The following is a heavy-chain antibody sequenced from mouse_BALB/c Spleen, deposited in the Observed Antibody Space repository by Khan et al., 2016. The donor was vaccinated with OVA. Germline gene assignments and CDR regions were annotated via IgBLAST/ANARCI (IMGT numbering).Heavy chain of an antibody. CDR2: ISYSGNT. J-gene: IGHJ3*01. CDR1: GYSITSEFA. CDR3: ARKDYYDYDPFPY. Sequence: EVELVESGPGLVKPSQSLSLTCTVTGYSITSEFAWNWIRQFPGNKLEWMGYISYSGNTRYNPSLKSLISITHDTSRNQFFLQLNSVTTEDTATYYGARKDYYDYDPFPYGGQGTLVTVSA. D-gene: IGHD2-4*01. V-gene: IGHV3-2*02.